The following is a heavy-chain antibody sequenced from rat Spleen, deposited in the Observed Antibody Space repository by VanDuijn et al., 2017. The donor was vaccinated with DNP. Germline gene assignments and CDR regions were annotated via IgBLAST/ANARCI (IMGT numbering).Heavy chain of an antibody. CDR1: GFTFSNYY. CDR2: ISTSGSRT. V-gene: IGHV5-25*01. Sequence: EVQLMESGGGLVQPGRSLKLSCAASGFTFSNYYMAWVRQAPKKGLEWVATISTSGSRTYYPDSVKGRFTISRDNAKSSLYLQMNSLKSEDTATYYCARGSGSYYWYFDFWGPGTMVTVSS. CDR3: ARGSGSYYWYFDF. J-gene: IGHJ1*01. D-gene: IGHD5-1*01.